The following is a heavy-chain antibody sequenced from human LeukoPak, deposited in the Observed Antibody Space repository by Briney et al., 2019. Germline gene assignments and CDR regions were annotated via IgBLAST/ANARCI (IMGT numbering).Heavy chain of an antibody. D-gene: IGHD5-18*01. CDR1: GGSFSGYY. J-gene: IGHJ4*02. CDR3: ARRTIYSYGPIDY. Sequence: SETLSLTCAVYGGSFSGYYWSWIRQPPGKGLEWIGEINHSGSTNYNPSLKSRVTISVDTPKNQFSLKLSSVTAADTAVYYCARRTIYSYGPIDYWGQGTLVTVSS. CDR2: INHSGST. V-gene: IGHV4-34*01.